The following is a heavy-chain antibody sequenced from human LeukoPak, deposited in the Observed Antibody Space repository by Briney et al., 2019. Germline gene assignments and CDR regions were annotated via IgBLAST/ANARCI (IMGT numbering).Heavy chain of an antibody. Sequence: GGSLRLSCAASGFTFSSYSMSWVRQAPGKGLEWVSAFSGNGGSTYYADSVKGRFTISRDNAKNSLYLQMNSLRAEDTAVYYCARDGLRGAFDIWGQGTMVTVSS. CDR2: FSGNGGST. J-gene: IGHJ3*02. CDR1: GFTFSSYS. V-gene: IGHV3-23*01. CDR3: ARDGLRGAFDI. D-gene: IGHD3-10*01.